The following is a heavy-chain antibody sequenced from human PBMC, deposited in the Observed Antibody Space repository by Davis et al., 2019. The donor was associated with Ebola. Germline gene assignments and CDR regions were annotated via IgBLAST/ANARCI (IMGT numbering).Heavy chain of an antibody. J-gene: IGHJ4*02. CDR3: ARQYSSSSSTNY. D-gene: IGHD6-6*01. CDR2: IYYSGRT. CDR1: GGSITSNGYY. V-gene: IGHV4-61*08. Sequence: SETLSLTCSVSGGSITSNGYYWSWIRQPPGKGLEWIGYIYYSGRTTYNPSLKSRVTISIDTSKNQFSLKLSSVTAADTAVYYCARQYSSSSSTNYWGQGTLVTVSS.